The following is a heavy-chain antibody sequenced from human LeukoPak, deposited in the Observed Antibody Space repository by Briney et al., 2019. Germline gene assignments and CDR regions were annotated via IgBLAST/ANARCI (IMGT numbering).Heavy chain of an antibody. V-gene: IGHV1-18*04. D-gene: IGHD4-17*01. CDR2: ISIYNGNT. CDR3: ARDWADYGDYVRSFDY. Sequence: GASVKVSCKASGYTFTNFGISWVRQAPGQGLEWMGWISIYNGNTNYAQKLQGRVTMTTDTSTSTAYMELRSLRSDDTAVYYCARDWADYGDYVRSFDYWGQGTLVTVSS. J-gene: IGHJ4*02. CDR1: GYTFTNFG.